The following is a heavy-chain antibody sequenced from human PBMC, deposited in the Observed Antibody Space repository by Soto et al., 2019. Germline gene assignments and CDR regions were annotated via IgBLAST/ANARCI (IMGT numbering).Heavy chain of an antibody. V-gene: IGHV3-9*01. CDR3: AKVSGEGVAGYYFDY. Sequence: QPGGSLRLSCAASGFNFDDYAMNWVRQAPGKCLEWVSGISWNSGSIGYADSVKVRFTISRDNAKNSLYLQMNSLRAEDTALYYCAKVSGEGVAGYYFDYWGQGTLVTVSS. CDR2: ISWNSGSI. J-gene: IGHJ4*02. CDR1: GFNFDDYA. D-gene: IGHD6-19*01.